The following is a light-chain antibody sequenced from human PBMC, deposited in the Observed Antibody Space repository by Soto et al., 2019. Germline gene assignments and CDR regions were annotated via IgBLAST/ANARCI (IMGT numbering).Light chain of an antibody. Sequence: EIVLTQSPGTLSLSPGERATLSCSASQCVSSSYLAWYQQKPGQAPRLLIYGASSRATGIPDRFSGRGSGTDFTLTISRLEPEDFAVYYCQQYGSSPVTFGQGTKVDIK. CDR2: GAS. V-gene: IGKV3-20*01. J-gene: IGKJ1*01. CDR3: QQYGSSPVT. CDR1: QCVSSSY.